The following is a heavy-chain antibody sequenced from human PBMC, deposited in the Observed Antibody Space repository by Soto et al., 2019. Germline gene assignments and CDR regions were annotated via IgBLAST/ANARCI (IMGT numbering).Heavy chain of an antibody. V-gene: IGHV4-30-4*01. CDR1: GGPISSGDYY. Sequence: QVQLQESGPGLVKPSQTLSLTCTVSGGPISSGDYYWSWIRQPPGKGLEWIGYIYYSGSTYYNPSLKSRVTISVDTSKNQFSLKLSSVTAADTAVYYCASSLQGYCSGGSCYPTFFDYWGQGTLVTVSS. J-gene: IGHJ4*02. CDR3: ASSLQGYCSGGSCYPTFFDY. D-gene: IGHD2-15*01. CDR2: IYYSGST.